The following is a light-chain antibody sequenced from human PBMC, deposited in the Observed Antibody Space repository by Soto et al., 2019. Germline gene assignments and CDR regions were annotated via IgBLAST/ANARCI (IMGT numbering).Light chain of an antibody. CDR3: QQFINSPYMYI. V-gene: IGKV3-20*01. J-gene: IGKJ2*01. Sequence: EIGLTQSPGTLSLSPGGRATLSCRASQSVSRNYVAWYQQKTGQAPRLLIYGASSRASGIPDRFSGSGSGADFTLSITRLEPEDFALYYCQQFINSPYMYIFGQGTKLEI. CDR2: GAS. CDR1: QSVSRNY.